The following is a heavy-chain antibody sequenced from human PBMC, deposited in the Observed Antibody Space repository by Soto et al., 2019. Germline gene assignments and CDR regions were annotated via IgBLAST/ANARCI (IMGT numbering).Heavy chain of an antibody. J-gene: IGHJ6*02. Sequence: ASVKVSCKASGYTFTSYGISWVRQAPGQGLEWMGWISAYNGNTNYAQKLQGRVTMTTDTSTSTAYMELRSLRSDDTAVYYCARDRCWGRASNYYCGMDGWGQATTVTV. D-gene: IGHD7-27*01. CDR2: ISAYNGNT. CDR3: ARDRCWGRASNYYCGMDG. V-gene: IGHV1-18*01. CDR1: GYTFTSYG.